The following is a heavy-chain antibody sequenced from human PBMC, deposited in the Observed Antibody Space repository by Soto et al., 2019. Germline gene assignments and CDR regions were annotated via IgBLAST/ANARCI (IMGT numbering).Heavy chain of an antibody. CDR3: AKADGSTWWGYFDY. V-gene: IGHV3-23*01. CDR2: MSGSGDSI. CDR1: GFTFRSYV. Sequence: EVPLLESGGGLVQPGGSLRLSCSASGFTFRSYVMSWVRQAPGKWLEWVASMSGSGDSIRYADSVKGRFTISRDNSKNTLYLQMNSLRAEDTAVYHCAKADGSTWWGYFDYWGQGTLVTVSS. D-gene: IGHD2-2*01. J-gene: IGHJ4*02.